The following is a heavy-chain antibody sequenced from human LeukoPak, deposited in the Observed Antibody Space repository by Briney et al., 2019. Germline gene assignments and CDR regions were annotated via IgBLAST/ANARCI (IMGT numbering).Heavy chain of an antibody. J-gene: IGHJ4*02. CDR1: GGSFSGYY. D-gene: IGHD3-22*01. CDR3: ARTLVVVITTRGEFDY. Sequence: PSETLSLTCAVYGGSFSGYYWSWIRQPPGKGLEWIGEINHSGSTNYNPSLKSRVTISVDTSKNQLSLKLSSVTAADTAVYYCARTLVVVITTRGEFDYWGQGTLVTVSS. V-gene: IGHV4-34*01. CDR2: INHSGST.